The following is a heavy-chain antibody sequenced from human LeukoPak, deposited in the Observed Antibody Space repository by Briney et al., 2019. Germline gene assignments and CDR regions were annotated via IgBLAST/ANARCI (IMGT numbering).Heavy chain of an antibody. D-gene: IGHD2-15*01. J-gene: IGHJ6*02. CDR1: GFTFSSYA. CDR2: VSYDGSNK. Sequence: GRSLRLSCAASGFTFSSYAMHWVRQAPGKGLEWVAVVSYDGSNKYYADSVKGRFTISRDNSKNTLYLQMNSLRAEDTAVYYCARDPLGYCSGGSCYLDYYYGMDVWGQGTTVTVSS. CDR3: ARDPLGYCSGGSCYLDYYYGMDV. V-gene: IGHV3-30*04.